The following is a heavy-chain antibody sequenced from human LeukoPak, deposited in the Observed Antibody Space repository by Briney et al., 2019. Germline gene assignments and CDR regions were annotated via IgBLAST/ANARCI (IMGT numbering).Heavy chain of an antibody. CDR1: GFTFSDYY. CDR3: ARADYGDYPLDY. D-gene: IGHD4-17*01. CDR2: ISSSSSHT. J-gene: IGHJ4*02. V-gene: IGHV3-11*06. Sequence: PGGSLRLSCAASGFTFSDYYMSWIRQAPGKGLEWVSYISSSSSHTNYADSVKGRFTISRDNAKNSLYLQMNSLRAEDTAVYYCARADYGDYPLDYWGQGTLVTVSS.